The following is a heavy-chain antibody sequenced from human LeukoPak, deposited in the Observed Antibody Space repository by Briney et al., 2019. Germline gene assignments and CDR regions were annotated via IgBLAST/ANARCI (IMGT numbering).Heavy chain of an antibody. CDR3: VSFYETY. Sequence: GGSLRLSCVASGNYWMHWVRQAPGKGLVWASHINSDGSWTSYADSVKGRITISKDNAKNTVYLQMNSLRAEDTAVYYCVSFYETYWGRGTLVTVSS. J-gene: IGHJ4*02. D-gene: IGHD2/OR15-2a*01. V-gene: IGHV3-74*01. CDR1: GNYW. CDR2: INSDGSWT.